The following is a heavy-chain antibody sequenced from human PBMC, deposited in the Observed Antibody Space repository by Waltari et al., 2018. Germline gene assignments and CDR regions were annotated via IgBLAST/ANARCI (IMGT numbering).Heavy chain of an antibody. V-gene: IGHV5-51*01. Sequence: EVQLVQSGAEVKKPGESLKISCKGSGYSFTSYWIGWVRQMAGKGLEWAGIIYHGDSDTRYSPCFQGKVAIAADKPISTAYLRWSRLKASDTAMYYCARVGSSSHYYYYYLDVWGTGTTFTVSS. D-gene: IGHD6-6*01. CDR2: IYHGDSDT. CDR3: ARVGSSSHYYYYYLDV. CDR1: GYSFTSYW. J-gene: IGHJ6*03.